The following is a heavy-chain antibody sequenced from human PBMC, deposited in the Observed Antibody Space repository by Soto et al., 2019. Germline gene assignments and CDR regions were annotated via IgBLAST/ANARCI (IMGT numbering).Heavy chain of an antibody. CDR3: ARDPSIVGASALDY. J-gene: IGHJ4*02. Sequence: ASVKVSCKASGYTFSSYAISWVRQAPGQGLEWMGWISAYNGNTNYAQKVQGRVTMTTDTSTSTAYMELRSLRSDDTAVYYCARDPSIVGASALDYWGQGTLVTVSS. CDR1: GYTFSSYA. CDR2: ISAYNGNT. V-gene: IGHV1-18*01. D-gene: IGHD1-26*01.